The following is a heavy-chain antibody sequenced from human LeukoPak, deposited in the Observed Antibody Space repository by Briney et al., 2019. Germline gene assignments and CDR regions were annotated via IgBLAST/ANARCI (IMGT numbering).Heavy chain of an antibody. CDR3: ARGGLRWDDAFDI. J-gene: IGHJ3*02. CDR1: GGSFSGYY. CDR2: INHSGST. V-gene: IGHV4-34*01. Sequence: SETLSLTCAVYGGSFSGYYWSWIRQPPGKGLEWIGEINHSGSTNYSPSLKSRVTISVDTSKNQFSLKLSSVTAADTAVYYCARGGLRWDDAFDIWGQGTMVTVSS. D-gene: IGHD4-23*01.